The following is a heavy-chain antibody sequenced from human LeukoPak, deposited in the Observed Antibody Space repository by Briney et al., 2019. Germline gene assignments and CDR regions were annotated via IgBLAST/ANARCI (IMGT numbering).Heavy chain of an antibody. J-gene: IGHJ2*01. V-gene: IGHV3-23*01. Sequence: GGSLRPSCAASGYTFYNYAVTWVRQAPGKGLEWVSSISHDGASTHYADSVKGRFTISRDNSKNTVFLQMDSLRAEDAAVYFCAKYGSGQLWLLGWYFDFWGRGTLVSVSS. D-gene: IGHD3-16*01. CDR2: ISHDGAST. CDR1: GYTFYNYA. CDR3: AKYGSGQLWLLGWYFDF.